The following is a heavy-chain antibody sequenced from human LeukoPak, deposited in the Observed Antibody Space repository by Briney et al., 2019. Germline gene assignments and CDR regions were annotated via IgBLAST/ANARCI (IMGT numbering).Heavy chain of an antibody. CDR3: ARDPTMVRGTMDV. V-gene: IGHV3-30*04. J-gene: IGHJ6*03. CDR2: ISYDGSNT. D-gene: IGHD3-10*01. CDR1: GFTLTNYC. Sequence: PGGSLRLSCAASGFTLTNYCIHWVRHAPGKGPEWVAVISYDGSNTYYADSVKGRFTISRDNSKNTVYLQMNSLRPEDTAVYYSARDPTMVRGTMDVWGKGTTVTVSS.